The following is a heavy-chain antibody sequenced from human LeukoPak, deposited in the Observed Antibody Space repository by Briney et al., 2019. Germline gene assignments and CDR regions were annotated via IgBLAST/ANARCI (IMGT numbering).Heavy chain of an antibody. V-gene: IGHV5-51*01. D-gene: IGHD4-23*01. J-gene: IGHJ3*02. CDR3: ARPFSTTVVKSGAFDI. CDR2: IYPGGSDT. Sequence: GEPLKISCKGSGYSFTSYWIGWARQMPGKGLEWMGIIYPGGSDTRYSPSFQGQVTISADKSISTAYLQWSSLKASDTAMYYCARPFSTTVVKSGAFDIWGQGTMVTVSS. CDR1: GYSFTSYW.